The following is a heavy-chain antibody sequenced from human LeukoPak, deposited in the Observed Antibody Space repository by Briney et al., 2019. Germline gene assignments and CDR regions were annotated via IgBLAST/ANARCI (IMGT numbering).Heavy chain of an antibody. Sequence: GGSLRLSCAASGVTFSSYAMSWVRQAPGKGLEWVSAISGSGGSTHCADSVKGRFTISRDNSKNTLYLQMNSLRAEDTAVYYCAKGKTGNLDYWGQGTLVTVSS. CDR2: ISGSGGST. D-gene: IGHD1-1*01. V-gene: IGHV3-23*01. CDR1: GVTFSSYA. J-gene: IGHJ4*02. CDR3: AKGKTGNLDY.